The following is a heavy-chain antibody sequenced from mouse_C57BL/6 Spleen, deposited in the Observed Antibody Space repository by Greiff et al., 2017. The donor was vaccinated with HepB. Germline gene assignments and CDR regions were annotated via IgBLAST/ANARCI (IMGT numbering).Heavy chain of an antibody. CDR2: IYPGDGDT. CDR3: ARGAYYSNFDY. Sequence: QVQLKQSGAELVKPGASVKISCKASGYAFSSYWMNWVKQRPGKGLEWIGQIYPGDGDTNYNGKFKGKATLTADKSSSTAYMQLSSLTSEDSAVYFCARGAYYSNFDYWGQGTTLTVSS. D-gene: IGHD2-5*01. CDR1: GYAFSSYW. J-gene: IGHJ2*01. V-gene: IGHV1-80*01.